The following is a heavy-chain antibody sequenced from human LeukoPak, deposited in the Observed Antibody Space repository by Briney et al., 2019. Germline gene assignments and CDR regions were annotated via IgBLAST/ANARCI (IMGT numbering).Heavy chain of an antibody. V-gene: IGHV3-15*01. CDR3: TADLPSSAAYAFDY. J-gene: IGHJ4*02. D-gene: IGHD2-2*01. CDR1: GFTFSHAW. CDR2: IKSKINGGTT. Sequence: GGSLRLSCAASGFTFSHAWMSWVLQVPGKGLEWVGRIKSKINGGTTDYPAPVKGRFTISRDDSENTLYLQMNSLKTDDTAVYYCTADLPSSAAYAFDYWGQGTLVTVSS.